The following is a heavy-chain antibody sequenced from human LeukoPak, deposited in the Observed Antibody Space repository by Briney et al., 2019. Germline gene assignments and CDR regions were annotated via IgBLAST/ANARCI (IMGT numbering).Heavy chain of an antibody. D-gene: IGHD3-10*01. J-gene: IGHJ4*02. V-gene: IGHV3-21*01. CDR1: GSPLRSYS. Sequence: PGGSLRLSCAASGSPLRSYSMSWVRQSPGKGLEYVSSISGGGDYLYYADSLRGRFTISRDNAKNSLFLQMNSLRAEDTAVYYCARGLSGVTYGYYFDYWGQGALVTVSS. CDR3: ARGLSGVTYGYYFDY. CDR2: ISGGGDYL.